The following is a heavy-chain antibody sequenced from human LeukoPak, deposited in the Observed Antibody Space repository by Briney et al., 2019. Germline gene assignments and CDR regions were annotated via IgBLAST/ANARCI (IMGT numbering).Heavy chain of an antibody. Sequence: ASVKVSCKASGYIFTNYYMHWVRQAPGQGLEWMGTINPSGGSTTYAQKLQGRVTMTRDTSTSTVYMELSSLRSEDTAVYYCARDHGSAYYRAPRHWGQGTLVTVSS. CDR1: GYIFTNYY. CDR2: INPSGGST. J-gene: IGHJ4*02. D-gene: IGHD3-10*01. CDR3: ARDHGSAYYRAPRH. V-gene: IGHV1-46*01.